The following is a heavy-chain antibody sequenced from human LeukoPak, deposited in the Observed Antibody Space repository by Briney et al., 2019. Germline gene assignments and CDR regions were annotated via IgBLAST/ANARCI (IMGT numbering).Heavy chain of an antibody. Sequence: SGTLSLTCTVSGGSISSGDYYWSWIRQPPGRGLEWIGYIYYSGSTYYNPSLKSRVTISVDTSKNQFSLKLSSVTAADTAVYYCARRRFGELPDYYYYYGMDVWGQGTTVTVSS. V-gene: IGHV4-30-4*01. CDR3: ARRRFGELPDYYYYYGMDV. D-gene: IGHD3-10*01. CDR2: IYYSGST. J-gene: IGHJ6*02. CDR1: GGSISSGDYY.